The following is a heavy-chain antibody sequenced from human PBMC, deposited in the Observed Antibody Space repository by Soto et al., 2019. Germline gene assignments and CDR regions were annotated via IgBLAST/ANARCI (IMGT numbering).Heavy chain of an antibody. V-gene: IGHV4-31*03. CDR2: IYYSGST. CDR3: ASVVPKYSSSANYYFDY. J-gene: IGHJ4*02. Sequence: SETLSLTCTVSGGSISSGGYYWSWIRQHPGKGLEWIGYIYYSGSTYYNPSLKSRVTISVDTSKNQFSLKLSSVTAADTAVYYCASVVPKYSSSANYYFDYWGQGTLVTVSS. CDR1: GGSISSGGYY. D-gene: IGHD6-6*01.